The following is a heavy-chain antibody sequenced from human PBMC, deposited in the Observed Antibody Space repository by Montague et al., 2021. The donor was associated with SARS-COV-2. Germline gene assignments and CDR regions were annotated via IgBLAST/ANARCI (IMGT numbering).Heavy chain of an antibody. V-gene: IGHV4-39*07. CDR2: MYYSGST. CDR3: ARDDIVLQGVTKGMDV. D-gene: IGHD3-10*01. Sequence: SETLSLTCTVSGGSISSSNYYWGWIRQPPGKGLEWIGNMYYSGSTYYNPSPKSRVTISVDTSKNQFSLKLSSVTAADTAVYYCARDDIVLQGVTKGMDVWGQGTPVTVSS. J-gene: IGHJ6*02. CDR1: GGSISSSNYY.